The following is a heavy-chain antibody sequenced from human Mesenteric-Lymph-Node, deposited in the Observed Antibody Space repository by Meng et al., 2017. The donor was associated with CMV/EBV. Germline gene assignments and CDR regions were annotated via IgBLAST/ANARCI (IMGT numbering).Heavy chain of an antibody. CDR3: ALGGYCSGGSCYSDFDY. J-gene: IGHJ4*02. V-gene: IGHV1-18*04. CDR2: ISAYNGNT. CDR1: YILTSYG. D-gene: IGHD2-15*01. Sequence: YILTSYGISWVRQAPGQGLEWMGWISAYNGNTNYAQKFQGRVTMTTDTSTSTAYMELRSLRSDDTAVYYCALGGYCSGGSCYSDFDYWGQGTLVTVSS.